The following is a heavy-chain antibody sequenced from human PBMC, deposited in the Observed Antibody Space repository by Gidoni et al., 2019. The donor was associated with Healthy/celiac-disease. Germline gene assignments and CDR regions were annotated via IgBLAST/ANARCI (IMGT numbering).Heavy chain of an antibody. J-gene: IGHJ4*02. CDR2: IYHSGST. CDR3: ARVPPRGGFDY. CDR1: GYSISSGYY. D-gene: IGHD2-2*01. Sequence: QVQLQESGPGLVKPSETLSLTCAVSGYSISSGYYWGWIRQPPGKGLEWIGSIYHSGSTYYNPSLKSRVTISVDTSKNQFSLKLSSVTAADTAVYYCARVPPRGGFDYWGQGTLVTVSS. V-gene: IGHV4-38-2*01.